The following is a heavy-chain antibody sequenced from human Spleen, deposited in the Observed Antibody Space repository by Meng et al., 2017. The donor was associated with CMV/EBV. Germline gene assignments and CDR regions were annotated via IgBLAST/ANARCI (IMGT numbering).Heavy chain of an antibody. CDR2: IRYDGSNK. J-gene: IGHJ4*02. D-gene: IGHD3-22*01. CDR3: AIGAHYYDSSGYYRVDY. Sequence: GESLKISCAASGFTFSSHGMHWVRQAAGKGLEWVAFIRYDGSNKYYADSVKGRFTISRDNSKNTLYLQMNSLRAEDTAVYYCAIGAHYYDSSGYYRVDYWGQGTLVTVSS. V-gene: IGHV3-30*02. CDR1: GFTFSSHG.